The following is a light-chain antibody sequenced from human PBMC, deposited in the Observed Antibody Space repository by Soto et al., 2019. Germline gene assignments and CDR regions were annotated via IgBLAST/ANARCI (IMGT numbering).Light chain of an antibody. Sequence: DIQMTQSPSTLSGSVGDRVTITCRASQTISSWLAWYQQKPGKAPKLLIYKASTLKSGVPSRFSGSGSGTEFTLTISSLQPDDFATYYCQHYNSYPEASGQGTKVDIK. V-gene: IGKV1-5*03. J-gene: IGKJ1*01. CDR2: KAS. CDR1: QTISSW. CDR3: QHYNSYPEA.